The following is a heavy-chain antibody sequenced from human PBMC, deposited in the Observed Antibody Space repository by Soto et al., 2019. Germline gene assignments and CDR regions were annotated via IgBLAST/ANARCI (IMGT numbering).Heavy chain of an antibody. CDR3: ARGGSGWYFYYYYGMDV. CDR2: INHSGST. V-gene: IGHV4-34*01. D-gene: IGHD6-19*01. Sequence: PSETLSLTCAVYGGSFSGYYWSWIRQPPGKGLERIGEINHSGSTNYNPSLKSRVTISVDTSKNQFSLKLSSVTAADTAVYYCARGGSGWYFYYYYGMDVWGQGTTVTVSS. CDR1: GGSFSGYY. J-gene: IGHJ6*02.